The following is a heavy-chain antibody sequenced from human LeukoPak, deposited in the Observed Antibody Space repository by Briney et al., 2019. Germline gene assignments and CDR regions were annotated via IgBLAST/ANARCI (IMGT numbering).Heavy chain of an antibody. D-gene: IGHD3-10*01. CDR1: GYTFTSYY. CDR3: ASGAISGSYYGKYYYGMDV. V-gene: IGHV1-46*01. CDR2: INPSGGST. J-gene: IGHJ6*02. Sequence: GASVKVSCKASGYTFTSYYMHWARQAPGQGLEWMGIINPSGGSTSYAQKFQGRVTMTRDTSTSTVYMELSSLRSEDTAVYYCASGAISGSYYGKYYYGMDVWGQGTTVTVSS.